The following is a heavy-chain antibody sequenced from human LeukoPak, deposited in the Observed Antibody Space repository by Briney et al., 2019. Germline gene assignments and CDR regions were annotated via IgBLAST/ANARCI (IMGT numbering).Heavy chain of an antibody. D-gene: IGHD2-2*01. CDR3: ARDSDIVVVPAANPNSYNWFDP. CDR2: INPNSGGT. CDR1: GYTFTGYY. Sequence: ASVKVSCKASGYTFTGYYMHWVRQAPGQGLEWMGWINPNSGGTNYAQKFQGRVTMTRDTSISTAYMELSRLRPDDTAVYYCARDSDIVVVPAANPNSYNWFDPWGQGTLVTVSS. J-gene: IGHJ5*02. V-gene: IGHV1-2*02.